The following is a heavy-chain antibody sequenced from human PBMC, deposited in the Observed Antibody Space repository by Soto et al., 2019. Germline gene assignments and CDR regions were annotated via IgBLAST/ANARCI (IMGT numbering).Heavy chain of an antibody. CDR3: ARAYLGRLPRRADYYYAMDV. J-gene: IGHJ6*02. D-gene: IGHD1-26*01. CDR1: GFSFRDYD. Sequence: EVPLVESGGGSVQPGGSLRLSCAASGFSFRDYDMHWVRQRTGKGLEWVSGLGAADDPSYIASVKGRFSVSRDNAQNSLYLKMNNLRVDATAVYFCARAYLGRLPRRADYYYAMDVGGRGTTVTVSS. CDR2: LGAADDP. V-gene: IGHV3-13*05.